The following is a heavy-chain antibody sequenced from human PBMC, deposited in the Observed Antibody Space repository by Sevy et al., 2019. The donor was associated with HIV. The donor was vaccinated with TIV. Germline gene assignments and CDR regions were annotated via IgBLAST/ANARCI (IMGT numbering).Heavy chain of an antibody. Sequence: GGSLRLSCVASGFTFSTNSMNWVRQAPGKGLEWVSYINSRSSTIHYADSVKGRFTIFRDNAQNSLYLQMNSLRGEETAVYYCARGPSFLVVSDAPVDYWGQEPWSPSPQ. CDR1: GFTFSTNS. CDR3: ARGPSFLVVSDAPVDY. V-gene: IGHV3-48*01. J-gene: IGHJ4*01. CDR2: INSRSSTI. D-gene: IGHD2-8*02.